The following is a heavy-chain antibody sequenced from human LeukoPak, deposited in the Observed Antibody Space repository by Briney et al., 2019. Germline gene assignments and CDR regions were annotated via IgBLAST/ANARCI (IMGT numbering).Heavy chain of an antibody. Sequence: PGGSLRLSCTASGFKFDDYWMSWVRQTPGKGLEWVAIIKQDGSEKFYVDSVKGRFIISRDNAKNSLTLQMNSVRAEDTGVYYCVTGRGDLWGQGTQVTVSS. V-gene: IGHV3-7*01. CDR2: IKQDGSEK. J-gene: IGHJ5*02. CDR3: VTGRGDL. CDR1: GFKFDDYW.